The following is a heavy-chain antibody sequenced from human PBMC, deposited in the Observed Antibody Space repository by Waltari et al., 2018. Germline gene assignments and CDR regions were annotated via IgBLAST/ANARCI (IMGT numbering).Heavy chain of an antibody. J-gene: IGHJ4*02. CDR1: GYSISSGYY. CDR2: IYHSGST. V-gene: IGHV4-38-2*01. CDR3: ARLHLRHES. D-gene: IGHD3-3*02. Sequence: QVQLQESGPGLVKPSETLSLTCAVSGYSISSGYYWGWIRQPPGKGLEWIGSIYHSGSTYYNPSLNSRVTISVDTSKNQFSLKLSSVTAADTAVYYCARLHLRHESWGQGTLVTVSS.